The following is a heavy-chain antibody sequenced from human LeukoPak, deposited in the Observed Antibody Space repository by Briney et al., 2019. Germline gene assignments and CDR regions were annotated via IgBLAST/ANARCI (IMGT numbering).Heavy chain of an antibody. V-gene: IGHV1-2*02. CDR1: GYTFTGYY. D-gene: IGHD4-17*01. Sequence: ASVKVSCKASGYTFTGYYMHWVRQAPGQGLEWMGWINPNSGGTNYAQKFQGRVTMTRDTSISTAYMGLSRLRSDDTAVYYCARDLYGDYGYYYYGLDVWGQGTTVTVSS. CDR3: ARDLYGDYGYYYYGLDV. J-gene: IGHJ6*02. CDR2: INPNSGGT.